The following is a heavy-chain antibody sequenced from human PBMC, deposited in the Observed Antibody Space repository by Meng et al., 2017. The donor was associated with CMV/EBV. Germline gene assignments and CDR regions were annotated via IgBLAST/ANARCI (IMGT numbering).Heavy chain of an antibody. CDR3: ARDGAPYGIAAAGGLLFDP. J-gene: IGHJ5*02. V-gene: IGHV1-2*02. Sequence: FTGYYMHWVRQAPGQGLEWMGWINPNSGGTNYAQKFQGRVTMARDTSISTAYMELSRLRSDDTAVYYCARDGAPYGIAAAGGLLFDPWGQGTLVTVSS. D-gene: IGHD6-13*01. CDR1: FTGYY. CDR2: INPNSGGT.